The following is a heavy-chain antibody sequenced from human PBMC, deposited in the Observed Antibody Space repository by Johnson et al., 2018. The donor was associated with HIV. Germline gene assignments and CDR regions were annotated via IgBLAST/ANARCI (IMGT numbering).Heavy chain of an antibody. J-gene: IGHJ3*02. V-gene: IGHV3-64*01. CDR3: AREVGNAGAFDI. Sequence: VQLVESGGGLVQPGGSLRLSCAASGFTFSTYAMYWVRQAPGKGLEYVSGISSNGVRTYYANSVKDRFTVSRDSSNNTLYLQMNSLRAEDTAVYYCAREVGNAGAFDIWGQGTMVTVSS. CDR1: GFTFSTYA. CDR2: ISSNGVRT. D-gene: IGHD1-26*01.